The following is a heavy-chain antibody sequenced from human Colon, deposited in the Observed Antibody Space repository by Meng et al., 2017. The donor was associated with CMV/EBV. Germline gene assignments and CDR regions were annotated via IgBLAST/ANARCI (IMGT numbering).Heavy chain of an antibody. CDR3: AKKNGYCGSTSCYYAFDI. J-gene: IGHJ3*02. D-gene: IGHD2-2*01. CDR1: GFTFSSYS. Sequence: GESLKISCAAPGFTFSSYSMSWVRQAPGKGLEWVSIISGNSAATFYADSVKGQFTISRDNSKRILYLQMNTLRAEDTAIYYCAKKNGYCGSTSCYYAFDIWGQGTMVTVSS. V-gene: IGHV3-23*01. CDR2: ISGNSAAT.